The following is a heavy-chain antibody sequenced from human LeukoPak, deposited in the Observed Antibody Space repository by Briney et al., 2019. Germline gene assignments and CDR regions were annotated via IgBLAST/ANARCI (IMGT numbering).Heavy chain of an antibody. V-gene: IGHV4-38-2*02. J-gene: IGHJ4*02. D-gene: IGHD5-18*01. CDR3: ARARREYSYGYRPNEMGHYFDH. CDR2: IYHSGST. CDR1: GYSISSGYY. Sequence: SETLSLTCTVSGYSISSGYYWGWIRQPPGKGLEWIGSIYHSGSTYYNPSLKSRVTISVDTSKNQFSLKLSSVTAADTAVYYCARARREYSYGYRPNEMGHYFDHWGQGTLVTVSS.